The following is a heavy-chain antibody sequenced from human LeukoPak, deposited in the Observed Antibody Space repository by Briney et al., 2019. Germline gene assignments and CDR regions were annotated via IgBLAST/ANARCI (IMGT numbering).Heavy chain of an antibody. V-gene: IGHV1-2*02. CDR2: INPNSGGT. Sequence: GASVKVSCKASGYTFTSYYMHWVRQAPGQGLEWMGWINPNSGGTNYAQKFQGRVTMTRDTSISTAYMELSRLRSDDTAVYYCARGAVGATYYYYYMDVWGKGTTVTISS. D-gene: IGHD1-26*01. CDR3: ARGAVGATYYYYYMDV. CDR1: GYTFTSYY. J-gene: IGHJ6*03.